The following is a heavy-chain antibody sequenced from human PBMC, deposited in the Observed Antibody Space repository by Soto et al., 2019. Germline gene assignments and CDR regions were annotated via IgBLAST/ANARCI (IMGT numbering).Heavy chain of an antibody. D-gene: IGHD3-16*01. Sequence: SETLSLTCTVSGGSLSSGGYYWSWIRQHPGKGLEWIGYIYYSGSTYYNPSLKSRVTISVDTSKNQFSLKLSSVTAADTAVYYCALRLGDPGRLYFDYWGQGTLVTVSS. J-gene: IGHJ4*02. CDR3: ALRLGDPGRLYFDY. V-gene: IGHV4-31*03. CDR2: IYYSGST. CDR1: GGSLSSGGYY.